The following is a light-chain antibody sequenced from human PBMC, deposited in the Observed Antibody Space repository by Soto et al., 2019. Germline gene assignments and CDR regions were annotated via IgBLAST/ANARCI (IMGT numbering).Light chain of an antibody. CDR2: EVS. Sequence: QSALTQPASVSGSPGQSITISCTGTSSDVGGYNYVSWYQQHPGKAPKLMIYEVSNRPSGVSNRFSGSKSGNTASLTISGLQVEDEADYYCTSYTSSITYVFGTGTKAPS. CDR1: SSDVGGYNY. CDR3: TSYTSSITYV. V-gene: IGLV2-14*01. J-gene: IGLJ1*01.